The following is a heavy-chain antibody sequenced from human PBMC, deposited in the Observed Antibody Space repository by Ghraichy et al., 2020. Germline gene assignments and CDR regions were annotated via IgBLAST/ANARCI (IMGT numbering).Heavy chain of an antibody. CDR1: GFTFSSYS. Sequence: GGSLRLSCAASGFTFSSYSMNWVRQAPGKGLEWVSSISSSSSYIYYADSVKGRFTISRDNAKNSMYLQMNRLRAEDTAVYYCARDYRYILTGYYHYYYYGMDVWGQGTTVTVSS. CDR2: ISSSSSYI. V-gene: IGHV3-21*01. J-gene: IGHJ6*02. CDR3: ARDYRYILTGYYHYYYYGMDV. D-gene: IGHD3-9*01.